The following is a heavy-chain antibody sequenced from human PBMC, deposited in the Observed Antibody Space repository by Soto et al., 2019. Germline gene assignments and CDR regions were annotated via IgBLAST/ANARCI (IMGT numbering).Heavy chain of an antibody. D-gene: IGHD3-9*01. CDR2: IWNDGSTK. J-gene: IGHJ3*02. Sequence: QVQLVESGGGVVQPGRSLRLSCAASGFTFRTYGMHWVRQAPGKGLEWVAVIWNDGSTKYYADSVKGRFTISRDDSKNTLYLQMNSLSAEDTAVYYCAGVLRYFDWDYAFDIWGQGTMVTVSS. CDR3: AGVLRYFDWDYAFDI. CDR1: GFTFRTYG. V-gene: IGHV3-33*01.